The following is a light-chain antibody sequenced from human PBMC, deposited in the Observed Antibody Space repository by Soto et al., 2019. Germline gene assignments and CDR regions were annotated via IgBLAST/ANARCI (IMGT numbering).Light chain of an antibody. Sequence: DIVMTQSPDSLAVSLGERATINCKSSQSVLYSSNNKNYLAWYQQKPGQPPKLLIYWASNRESGVPDRFSGSGSGTDFTLTISSLHAEDVAVYYCQQYYSTPITFGQGTRLEIK. CDR1: QSVLYSSNNKNY. CDR2: WAS. CDR3: QQYYSTPIT. V-gene: IGKV4-1*01. J-gene: IGKJ5*01.